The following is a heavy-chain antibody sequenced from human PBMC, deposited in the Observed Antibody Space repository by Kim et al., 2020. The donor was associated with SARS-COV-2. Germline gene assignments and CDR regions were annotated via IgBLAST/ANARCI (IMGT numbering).Heavy chain of an antibody. J-gene: IGHJ4*02. CDR3: ARVLTSGWSYFDY. Sequence: AASVKGRFHISRDNARASLYLQMNSLRAEDTAVYYCARVLTSGWSYFDYWGQGTLVTVSS. D-gene: IGHD6-19*01. V-gene: IGHV3-21*04.